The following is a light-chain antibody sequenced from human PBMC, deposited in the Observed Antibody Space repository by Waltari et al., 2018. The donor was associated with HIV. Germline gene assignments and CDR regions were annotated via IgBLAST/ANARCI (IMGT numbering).Light chain of an antibody. Sequence: SALTQPASVSGSPGQSITISCLGASSDLGSFDFAPWYQQHPDKAPKLILYDVTYRPSGVSGRFSGSRSGSMASLTISGLQPEDEADYFGCSYSDSGTILFGGGTRVTVL. V-gene: IGLV2-14*03. CDR2: DVT. J-gene: IGLJ2*01. CDR3: CSYSDSGTIL. CDR1: SSDLGSFDF.